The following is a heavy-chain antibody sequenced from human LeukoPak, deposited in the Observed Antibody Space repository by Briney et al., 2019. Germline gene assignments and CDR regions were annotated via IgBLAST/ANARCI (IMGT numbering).Heavy chain of an antibody. CDR1: GFTFSTYS. CDR2: ISPDSNYK. D-gene: IGHD5-12*01. V-gene: IGHV3-21*01. J-gene: IGHJ4*02. CDR3: VRGGYRGFDYEY. Sequence: GESLRLSCAASGFTFSTYSMNWLRLAPGKGLEWVSSISPDSNYKYYVDSVKGLFTISRDNAKSSLYLQMNSLRAEDTAVYYCVRGGYRGFDYEYWGQGTLVTVSS.